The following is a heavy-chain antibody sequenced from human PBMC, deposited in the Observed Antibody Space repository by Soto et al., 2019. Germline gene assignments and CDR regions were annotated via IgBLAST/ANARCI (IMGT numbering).Heavy chain of an antibody. D-gene: IGHD2-15*01. J-gene: IGHJ3*02. CDR1: GFTFSSYA. CDR2: ISYDGSKR. V-gene: IGHV3-30-3*01. CDR3: ARDADMVVVIPATGGGALDI. Sequence: QVQLVESGGGVVQPGGSLRLSCAASGFTFSSYAMHWVRQSPGKGLEWVAVISYDGSKRHYADSVKGRFTISRDSAENTLYLQMNSLRAEDTAVYYCARDADMVVVIPATGGGALDIWGQGTMVNVS.